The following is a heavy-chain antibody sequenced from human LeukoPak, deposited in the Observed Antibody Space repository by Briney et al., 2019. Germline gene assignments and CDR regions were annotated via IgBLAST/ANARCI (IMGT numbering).Heavy chain of an antibody. CDR2: IKHSGST. D-gene: IGHD4-17*01. J-gene: IGHJ3*02. CDR3: ARPGDYGDAFDI. CDR1: GDSISRSNW. Sequence: PSETLSLTCAVSGDSISRSNWWCWVRQPPGKGLEWIGEIKHSGSTNYNPSLKSRVTISVDTSKNQFSLKLSSVTAADTAVYYCARPGDYGDAFDIWGQGTMVTVSS. V-gene: IGHV4-4*02.